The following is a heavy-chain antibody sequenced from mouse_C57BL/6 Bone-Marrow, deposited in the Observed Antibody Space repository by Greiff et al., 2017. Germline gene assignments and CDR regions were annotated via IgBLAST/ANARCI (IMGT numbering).Heavy chain of an antibody. J-gene: IGHJ2*01. Sequence: EVQLQQSGAELVKPGASVKLSCTASGFNIKDYYIHWVKQRTEQGLEWIGRIDPEDGETKYAPKFQDKAPITADTSSNTAYLQLSSLPSEDTAVYYCTRSLIYYGTNYWGQGTTLTVSS. CDR1: GFNIKDYY. V-gene: IGHV14-2*01. CDR2: IDPEDGET. D-gene: IGHD1-1*01. CDR3: TRSLIYYGTNY.